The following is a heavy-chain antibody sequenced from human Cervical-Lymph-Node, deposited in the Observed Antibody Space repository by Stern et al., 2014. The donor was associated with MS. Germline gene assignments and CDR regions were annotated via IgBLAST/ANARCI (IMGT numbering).Heavy chain of an antibody. CDR2: ILPMFGIA. D-gene: IGHD3-16*02. V-gene: IGHV1-69*01. CDR3: ARATSDYIWGTYRFLDS. J-gene: IGHJ4*02. CDR1: GGTIRNYF. Sequence: QVQLVESGAGVKKPWASVKVSCTASGGTIRNYFIGWVRQAPGPGLEWIGWILPMFGIATYAEKFQDRVTITADESTSTAYMDLSSLRSEDTAVYYCARATSDYIWGTYRFLDSWGQGTLVTVSS.